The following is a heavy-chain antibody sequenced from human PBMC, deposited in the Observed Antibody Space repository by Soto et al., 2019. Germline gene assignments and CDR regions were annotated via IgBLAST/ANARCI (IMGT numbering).Heavy chain of an antibody. D-gene: IGHD2-15*01. CDR2: IYWDDDK. Sequence: QITLKESGPTLVKPTQTLTLTCTFSGFSLTTSGVGVGWIRQPPGKALEWLALIYWDDDKRYRSSLKSRLTITKDTSKHQVVLTMTNMDPVDTAKYYCAHRRCSDGTCPTPFDYWGQGTLVTVSS. J-gene: IGHJ4*02. CDR1: GFSLTTSGVG. CDR3: AHRRCSDGTCPTPFDY. V-gene: IGHV2-5*02.